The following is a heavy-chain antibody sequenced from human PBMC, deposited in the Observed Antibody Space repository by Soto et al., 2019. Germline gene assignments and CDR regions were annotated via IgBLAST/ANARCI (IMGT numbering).Heavy chain of an antibody. J-gene: IGHJ6*02. Sequence: VSVKVSCKASGYTFTSYAMHWVRQAPGQRLEWMGWINAGNGNTKYSQKFQGRVTMNTDTSTSTAYMELRSLRSDDTAVYYCARSGQPRSYYYYHYGMDVWGQGTTVTVSS. CDR1: GYTFTSYA. V-gene: IGHV1-3*01. CDR2: INAGNGNT. CDR3: ARSGQPRSYYYYHYGMDV. D-gene: IGHD3-10*01.